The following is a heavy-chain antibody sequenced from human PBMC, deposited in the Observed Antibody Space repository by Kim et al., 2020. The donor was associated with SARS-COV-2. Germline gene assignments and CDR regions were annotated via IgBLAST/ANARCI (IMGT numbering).Heavy chain of an antibody. Sequence: ASVKVSCKASGYTFTSYGISWVRQAPGQGLEWMGWISAYNGNTNYAQKLQGRVTMTTDTSTSTAYMELRSLRSDDTAVYYCARVGGSCWYSCPFDYWGQGTLVTVSS. D-gene: IGHD2-15*01. CDR3: ARVGGSCWYSCPFDY. J-gene: IGHJ4*02. CDR1: GYTFTSYG. V-gene: IGHV1-18*04. CDR2: ISAYNGNT.